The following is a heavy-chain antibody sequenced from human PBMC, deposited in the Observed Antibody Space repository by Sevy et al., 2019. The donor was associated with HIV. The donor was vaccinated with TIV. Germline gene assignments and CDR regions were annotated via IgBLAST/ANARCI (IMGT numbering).Heavy chain of an antibody. CDR2: IFSSGST. CDR1: GFTVNDKY. CDR3: VSLFLSYRSGWSYFDY. V-gene: IGHV3-66*02. Sequence: GGSLRLSCAISGFTVNDKYIIWVRQAPGKGLEWVSVIFSSGSTYYADSAKGRFTISRDNSKNTVDLQMNIGRAEDTAVYYCVSLFLSYRSGWSYFDYWGQGTLVTVSS. D-gene: IGHD6-19*01. J-gene: IGHJ4*02.